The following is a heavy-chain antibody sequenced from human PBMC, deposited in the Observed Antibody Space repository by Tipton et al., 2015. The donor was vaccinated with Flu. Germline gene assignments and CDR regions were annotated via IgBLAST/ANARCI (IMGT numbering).Heavy chain of an antibody. D-gene: IGHD4-17*01. J-gene: IGHJ6*02. Sequence: MQLVQSGAEVKKPGESLKISCKGSGYSFTSYWIGWVRQMPGKGLEWMGIIYPGDSDTRYSPSFQGQVTISADKSISTAYLQWSSLKSSDTAMYYCARNGDFRNYYYGMDVWGQGSTVTVSS. CDR1: GYSFTSYW. CDR2: IYPGDSDT. V-gene: IGHV5-51*01. CDR3: ARNGDFRNYYYGMDV.